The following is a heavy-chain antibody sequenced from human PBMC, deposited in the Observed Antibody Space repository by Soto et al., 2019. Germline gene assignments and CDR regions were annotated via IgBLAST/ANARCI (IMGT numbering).Heavy chain of an antibody. D-gene: IGHD2-15*01. J-gene: IGHJ1*01. CDR3: ARATHCSVGSCYSTVYFQY. CDR2: IIPILGIA. CDR1: GGTFSSYT. V-gene: IGHV1-69*02. Sequence: SVKVSCKASGGTFSSYTISWVRQAPGQGLEWMGRIIPILGIANYAQKFQGRVTITADKSTSTAYMELSSLRSEDTAVYYCARATHCSVGSCYSTVYFQYWGQGTLVTVSS.